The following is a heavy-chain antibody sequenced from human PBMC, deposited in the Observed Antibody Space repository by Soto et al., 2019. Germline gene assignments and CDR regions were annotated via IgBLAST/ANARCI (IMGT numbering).Heavy chain of an antibody. V-gene: IGHV1-24*01. CDR3: ATVGETTSVRLQYYFDY. D-gene: IGHD4-17*01. J-gene: IGHJ4*02. CDR2: FDPEDGET. CDR1: GYTLTELS. Sequence: ASVKVSCKVSGYTLTELSMHWLRQAPGKGLEWMGGFDPEDGETIYAQKFQGRVTMTEDTSTDTAYMELSSLRSEDTAVYYCATVGETTSVRLQYYFDYWGQGTLVTVSS.